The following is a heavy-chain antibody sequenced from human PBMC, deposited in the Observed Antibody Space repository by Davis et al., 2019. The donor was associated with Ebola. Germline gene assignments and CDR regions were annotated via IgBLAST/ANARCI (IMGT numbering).Heavy chain of an antibody. Sequence: AASVKVSCKASGYTFTSYSISWVRQAPGQGLEWMGWISAYNGNTNYAQKVQGRVTMTTDTSTGTAYLDLRSLRSDDTAIYFCARTSIVGTTTTASDIWGQGTKVTVSS. J-gene: IGHJ3*02. V-gene: IGHV1-18*01. D-gene: IGHD1-26*01. CDR2: ISAYNGNT. CDR3: ARTSIVGTTTTASDI. CDR1: GYTFTSYS.